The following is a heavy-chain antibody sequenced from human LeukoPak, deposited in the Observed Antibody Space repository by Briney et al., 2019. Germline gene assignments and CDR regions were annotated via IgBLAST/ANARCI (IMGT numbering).Heavy chain of an antibody. J-gene: IGHJ1*01. D-gene: IGHD3-10*01. CDR3: AIQKADLITMIRGIIAF. Sequence: GGSLRLSCAASGFTFSDYYMNWIRQAPGKGLEWLSYISNGGSSIYYADSVKGRFTISRDNAKNSLYLQMNSLRAEDTAVYYCAIQKADLITMIRGIIAFWGQGTQVTVSS. CDR2: ISNGGSSI. V-gene: IGHV3-11*04. CDR1: GFTFSDYY.